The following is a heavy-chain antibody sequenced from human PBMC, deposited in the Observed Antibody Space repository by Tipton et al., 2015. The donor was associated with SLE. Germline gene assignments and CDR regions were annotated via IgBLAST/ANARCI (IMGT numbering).Heavy chain of an antibody. J-gene: IGHJ4*02. CDR2: INHSGST. D-gene: IGHD5-12*01. V-gene: IGHV4-34*01. CDR3: ARQGYSGYEFDY. Sequence: TLSLTCAVYGGSFSGYYWSWIRQSPGKGLEWIGEINHSGSTNYNPSLKSRVTISVDTSKNQFSLKLSSVTAADTAVYYCARQGYSGYEFDYWGQGTLVTVSS. CDR1: GGSFSGYY.